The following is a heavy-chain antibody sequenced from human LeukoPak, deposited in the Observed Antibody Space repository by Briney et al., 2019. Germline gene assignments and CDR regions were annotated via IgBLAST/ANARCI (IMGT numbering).Heavy chain of an antibody. CDR3: ATTPSYYYYDLDV. V-gene: IGHV1-18*01. CDR1: GYTFTSYG. CDR2: ISAYNGDT. Sequence: GASVKVSCKASGYTFTSYGISWVRQAPGQGLEWMGWISAYNGDTNFAQKFQGRVTMTTDTSTSTAYMELGSLRSDDTAVYYCATTPSYYYYDLDVWGQGTTVTVSS. J-gene: IGHJ6*02. D-gene: IGHD2-15*01.